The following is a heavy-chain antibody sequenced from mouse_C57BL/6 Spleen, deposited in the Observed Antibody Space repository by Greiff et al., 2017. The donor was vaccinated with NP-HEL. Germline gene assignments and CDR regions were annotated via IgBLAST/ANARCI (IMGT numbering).Heavy chain of an antibody. CDR1: GFTFSDYG. D-gene: IGHD1-1*01. V-gene: IGHV5-17*01. CDR2: ISSGSSTI. J-gene: IGHJ4*01. Sequence: EVQLVESGGGLVKPGGSLKLSCAASGFTFSDYGMHWVRQAPEKGLEWVAYISSGSSTIYYAATVKGRFTISRDNAKNTLFVHMTSLRSEDTAMYYCARLELHAMDYWGQGTSVTVSS. CDR3: ARLELHAMDY.